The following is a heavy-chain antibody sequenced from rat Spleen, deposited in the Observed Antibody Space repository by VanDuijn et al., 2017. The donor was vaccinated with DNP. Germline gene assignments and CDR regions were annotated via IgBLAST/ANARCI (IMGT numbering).Heavy chain of an antibody. D-gene: IGHD1-11*01. CDR1: GFTFSDYA. CDR3: ARRSGGYYFDY. CDR2: IIYDGSST. Sequence: EVQLVESGGGLVQPGRSLKFSCAASGFTFSDYAMAWVRQAPKKGLEWVATIIYDGSSTYYRDSVKGRFTISRDNAKSTLYLQMDSLRSEDTATYYCARRSGGYYFDYWGQGVTVTVSS. V-gene: IGHV5-17*01. J-gene: IGHJ2*01.